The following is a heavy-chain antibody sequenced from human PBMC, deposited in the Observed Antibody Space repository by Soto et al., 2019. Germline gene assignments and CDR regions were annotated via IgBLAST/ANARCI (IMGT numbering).Heavy chain of an antibody. J-gene: IGHJ5*02. D-gene: IGHD2-2*01. Sequence: PGGSLRLSCAASGFTFSSYWMHWVRQAPGKGLVWVSRINSDGSSTSYADSVKGRFTISRDNAKNTLYLQMNSLRAEDTAVYYCARDRDIVLVPAAMPENWFDPWGQGT. CDR3: ARDRDIVLVPAAMPENWFDP. V-gene: IGHV3-74*01. CDR1: GFTFSSYW. CDR2: INSDGSST.